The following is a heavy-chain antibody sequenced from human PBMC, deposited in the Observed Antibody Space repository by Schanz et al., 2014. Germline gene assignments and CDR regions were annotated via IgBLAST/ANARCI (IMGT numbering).Heavy chain of an antibody. J-gene: IGHJ3*02. D-gene: IGHD3-22*01. Sequence: QVRLVQSGAEVKKPGSSVKVSCKSSGATFNSYAFGWVRQAPGQGLEWVGWIDPNGGATNHAQMLQGRVTMTRDTSISTAYMELSSLRSDDTAVYYCARDIQYHYDTSGPVGAFDIWGQGTVVTVSS. CDR1: GATFNSYA. CDR3: ARDIQYHYDTSGPVGAFDI. CDR2: IDPNGGAT. V-gene: IGHV1-2*02.